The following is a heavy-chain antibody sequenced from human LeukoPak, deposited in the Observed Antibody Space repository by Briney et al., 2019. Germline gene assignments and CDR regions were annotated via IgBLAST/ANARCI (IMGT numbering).Heavy chain of an antibody. J-gene: IGHJ4*02. CDR2: IYYSGGT. CDR1: GASISITTYY. D-gene: IGHD6-6*01. CDR3: ARGGSSFYGYFHF. Sequence: SDTLSLTCTVSGASISITTYYCRPIPQPPRKVLEWIASIYYSGGTYYSTSLRSRLTISVDMSRNQFYLILTSVTAADTALYYCARGGSSFYGYFHFWGQGTLVTVSS. V-gene: IGHV4-39*07.